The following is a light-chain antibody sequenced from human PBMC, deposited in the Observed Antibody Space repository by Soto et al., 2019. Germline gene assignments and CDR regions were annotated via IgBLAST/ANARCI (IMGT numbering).Light chain of an antibody. Sequence: DIQLTQSPSFLSASVGDRVTITCRASQGISSYLAWYQQKPGKAPKLLIYAASTLQSGVPSRFSSSESGTEFTLTIRRLHPEDFATYCSPELNSYPFSFGGGNTGEIK. CDR2: AAS. V-gene: IGKV1-9*01. CDR3: PELNSYPFS. J-gene: IGKJ4*01. CDR1: QGISSY.